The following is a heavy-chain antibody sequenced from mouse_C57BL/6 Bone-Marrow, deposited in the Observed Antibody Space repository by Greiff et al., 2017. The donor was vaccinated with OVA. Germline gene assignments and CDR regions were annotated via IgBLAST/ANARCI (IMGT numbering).Heavy chain of an antibody. Sequence: VQLQQSGAELARPGASVKLSCKASGYTFTSYGISWVKPSTGQGLEWIGEIYPRSGNTYYNEKFKGKATLTADKSSSTAYMELRSLTSEDSAVYFCAATGWGFAYWGQGTLVTVSA. CDR2: IYPRSGNT. D-gene: IGHD4-1*02. J-gene: IGHJ3*01. CDR3: AATGWGFAY. V-gene: IGHV1-81*01. CDR1: GYTFTSYG.